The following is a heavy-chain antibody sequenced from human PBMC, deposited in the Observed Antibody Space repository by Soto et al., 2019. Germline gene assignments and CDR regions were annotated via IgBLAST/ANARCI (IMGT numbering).Heavy chain of an antibody. CDR1: GGSISSGGYY. CDR3: ASFGDPGLSHWSAFDI. CDR2: IYYSGST. D-gene: IGHD4-17*01. Sequence: QVQLQESGPGLVKPSQTLSLTCTVSGGSISSGGYYWSWIRQHPGKGLEWIGYIYYSGSTYYNPSLKRRVTITGDTSKNQFSLNLSSVTAADTAVYYCASFGDPGLSHWSAFDIWGQGTMVTVSS. J-gene: IGHJ3*02. V-gene: IGHV4-31*03.